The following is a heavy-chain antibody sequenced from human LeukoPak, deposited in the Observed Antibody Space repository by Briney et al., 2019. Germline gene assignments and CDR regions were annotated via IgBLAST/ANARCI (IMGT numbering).Heavy chain of an antibody. CDR1: GFTFSGDS. J-gene: IGHJ4*02. V-gene: IGHV3-21*01. D-gene: IGHD5-18*01. Sequence: PGGSLRLSCAASGFTFSGDSMNWVCQAPGKGLEWVSSIIISSSYIYYADPLKGRFPISRDNAKNSLYLQMNRLRAEDTAVYYCARDSGYSYALDYWGQGTLVTVSS. CDR3: ARDSGYSYALDY. CDR2: IIISSSYI.